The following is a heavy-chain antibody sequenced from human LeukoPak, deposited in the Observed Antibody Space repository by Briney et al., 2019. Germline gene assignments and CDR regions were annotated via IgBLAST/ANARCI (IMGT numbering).Heavy chain of an antibody. D-gene: IGHD3-3*02. J-gene: IGHJ6*04. CDR2: ISYDGSNK. CDR3: AWSLALDV. V-gene: IGHV3-30-3*01. CDR1: GFTFTTYA. Sequence: PGGSLRLSCAASGFTFTTYAMTWVRQAPGKGLEWVAVISYDGSNKYYADSVKGRFTISRDNSKNTLYLQMNSLRAEDTAVYYCAWSLALDVWGKGTTVTVSS.